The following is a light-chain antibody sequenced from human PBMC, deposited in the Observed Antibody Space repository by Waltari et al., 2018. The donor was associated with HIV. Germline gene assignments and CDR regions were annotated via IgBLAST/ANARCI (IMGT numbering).Light chain of an antibody. V-gene: IGLV2-8*01. CDR2: EVT. J-gene: IGLJ2*01. CDR3: SSFADRDGFYVL. CDR1: TRDIGSYVH. Sequence: QSALTPPPSASGSPGQSVTLSCTGSTRDIGSYVHVSWYQPHPGKAPKLVISEVTKRPSGVSDRFSGSKSANTAFLTVSGLQAEDEADYYCSSFADRDGFYVLFGGGTRLTVL.